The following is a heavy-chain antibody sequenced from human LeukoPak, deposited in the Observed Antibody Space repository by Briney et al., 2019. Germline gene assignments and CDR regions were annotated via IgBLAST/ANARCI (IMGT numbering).Heavy chain of an antibody. CDR1: GLTLTNAW. Sequence: GGSLRLSCAASGLTLTNAWMTWVRQAPGKGLEWVGRIKSKTDGGTTDYAAPVKGRFTISRDDSKNALYLQMNSLKIEDTAVYYCTTSLTSGAYIDYWGQGTLVTVSS. CDR2: IKSKTDGGTT. CDR3: TTSLTSGAYIDY. J-gene: IGHJ4*02. D-gene: IGHD2-15*01. V-gene: IGHV3-15*01.